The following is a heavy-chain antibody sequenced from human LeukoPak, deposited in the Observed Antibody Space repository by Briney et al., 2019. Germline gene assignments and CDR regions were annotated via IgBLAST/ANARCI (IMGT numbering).Heavy chain of an antibody. CDR1: GCTFTSYG. V-gene: IGHV1-18*01. Sequence: ASVTVSCKASGCTFTSYGISWVRQAPGQGLEWMGLISAYNGNTNYAQKLQGRVTMTTDTSTSTAYMELRSLRSDDTAVYYCASEGNEYCGGDCWDWGQGTLVTVSS. CDR3: ASEGNEYCGGDCWD. CDR2: ISAYNGNT. J-gene: IGHJ4*02. D-gene: IGHD2-21*02.